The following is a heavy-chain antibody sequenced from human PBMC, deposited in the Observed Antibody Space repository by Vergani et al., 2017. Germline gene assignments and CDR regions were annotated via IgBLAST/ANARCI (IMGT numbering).Heavy chain of an antibody. Sequence: EVQLVESGGGVVRPGGSLRLSCAASGFTFDDYGMSWVRQAPGKGLEWVSSVSGSSATPYYADSVKGRFIISRDNSKNTLHLQMNSLRADDTAVYYCAKVGRSEVAGTFGAFDIWGQGTMVTVSS. CDR1: GFTFDDYG. J-gene: IGHJ3*02. V-gene: IGHV3-23*04. D-gene: IGHD6-19*01. CDR3: AKVGRSEVAGTFGAFDI. CDR2: VSGSSATP.